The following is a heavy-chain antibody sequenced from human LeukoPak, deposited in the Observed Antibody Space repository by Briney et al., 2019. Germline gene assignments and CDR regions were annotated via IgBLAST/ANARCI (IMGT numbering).Heavy chain of an antibody. D-gene: IGHD5-24*01. V-gene: IGHV3-74*01. CDR2: INSDGSST. Sequence: GGSLRLSCAASGFTFSSYWMNWVRQAPGKGLVWVSRINSDGSSTSYADSVKGRFTISRDNAKNTLYLQMNSLRGEDTAVYYCARGTGYSVFGYWGQGTLVTVSS. CDR1: GFTFSSYW. CDR3: ARGTGYSVFGY. J-gene: IGHJ4*02.